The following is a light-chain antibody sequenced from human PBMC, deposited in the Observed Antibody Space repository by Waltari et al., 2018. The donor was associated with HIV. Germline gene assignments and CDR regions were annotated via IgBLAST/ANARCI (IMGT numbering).Light chain of an antibody. Sequence: DTHLTQSPSLLSASLGVRVTITCRASQGISTSLAWYQQRPGEAPRLLIYDASTLQRGVPSRFSGIASGTRFTLTISGLQHDDLAIYFCQQLYTFPLSFGGGTKVE. CDR3: QQLYTFPLS. V-gene: IGKV1-9*01. J-gene: IGKJ4*01. CDR1: QGISTS. CDR2: DAS.